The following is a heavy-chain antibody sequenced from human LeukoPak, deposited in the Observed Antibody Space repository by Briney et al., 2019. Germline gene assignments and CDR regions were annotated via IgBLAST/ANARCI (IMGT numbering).Heavy chain of an antibody. V-gene: IGHV3-23*01. CDR2: ISGDGGST. J-gene: IGHJ6*03. D-gene: IGHD2-21*02. Sequence: TGGSLRLSCAASGFSFSNYAMSWVRQAPGKGLEWVSAISGDGGSTYYADSVTGRFTISRDNSESTLILQMHSLLAEDTAEYFCTKDHLHCGDICRGDYYYYYMDAWGKGTTVTVSS. CDR3: TKDHLHCGDICRGDYYYYYMDA. CDR1: GFSFSNYA.